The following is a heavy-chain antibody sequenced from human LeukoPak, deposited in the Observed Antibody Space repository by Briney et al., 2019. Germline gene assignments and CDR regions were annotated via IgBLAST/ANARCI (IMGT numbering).Heavy chain of an antibody. CDR2: IGWNSGNI. J-gene: IGHJ4*02. CDR3: AKDIGNWHDQAFNS. CDR1: GFTYDGYA. V-gene: IGHV3-9*01. D-gene: IGHD1-20*01. Sequence: GRSLRLSCAASGFTYDGYAMDGGRQAPGKGLEWVSGIGWNSGNIGYADSVEGRFTISRDNAKNSLYLHKNSLRPEDTALYYCAKDIGNWHDQAFNSWGQGTLVTVSS.